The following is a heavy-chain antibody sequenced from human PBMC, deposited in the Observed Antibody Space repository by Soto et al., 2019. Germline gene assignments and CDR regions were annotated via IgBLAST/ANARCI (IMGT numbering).Heavy chain of an antibody. V-gene: IGHV3-30-3*02. J-gene: IGHJ4*02. Sequence: PGKGVEWVADISYDGINKYFADSVKGRFTISRDNSKNTLYLQMNSLRADDTAVYYCAKAARGYTSGWYEYYFVYWGQGTLVTVSS. CDR3: AKAARGYTSGWYEYYFVY. D-gene: IGHD6-19*01. CDR2: ISYDGINK.